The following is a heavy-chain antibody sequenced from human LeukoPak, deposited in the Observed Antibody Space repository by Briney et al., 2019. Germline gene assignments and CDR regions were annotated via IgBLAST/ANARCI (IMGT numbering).Heavy chain of an antibody. V-gene: IGHV1-18*04. D-gene: IGHD6-13*01. Sequence: ASVKVSCKASGYTFTYYYMHWVRQAPGQGLEWMGWMSTYDGKTNYAQKFRGRVSMTTDTSTNTAYMELRSLTSDDTDVYFCARDVREQHLDGSWLDPWGQGTPVTVSS. CDR2: MSTYDGKT. CDR1: GYTFTYYY. J-gene: IGHJ5*02. CDR3: ARDVREQHLDGSWLDP.